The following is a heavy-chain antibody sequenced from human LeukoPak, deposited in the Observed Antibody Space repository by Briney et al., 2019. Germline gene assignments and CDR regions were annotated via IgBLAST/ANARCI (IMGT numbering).Heavy chain of an antibody. CDR2: INHSGST. D-gene: IGHD2/OR15-2a*01. CDR1: GGSFSGYY. Sequence: PSETLSLTCAVYGGSFSGYYWSWIRQPPGKGLEWVGEINHSGSTNYNPSLKSRVTISVDTSKNQFSLKLSSVTAADTAVYYCAREVYRLSMILRFGPWGQGTLVTVSS. V-gene: IGHV4-34*01. CDR3: AREVYRLSMILRFGP. J-gene: IGHJ5*02.